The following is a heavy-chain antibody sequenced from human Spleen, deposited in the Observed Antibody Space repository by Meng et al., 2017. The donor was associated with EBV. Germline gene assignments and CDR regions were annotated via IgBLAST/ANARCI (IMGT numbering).Heavy chain of an antibody. D-gene: IGHD5-12*01. Sequence: VQSGSELKNPAASVRVSCKASGYTFTNYDMKWVRQALGQGLEWMGWISPYNGNTVYAQKLQGRVSMTTDTSTNTAYMELWSLRSDDTAVYYCARDVYSGYDRLGYWGQGTLVTVSS. J-gene: IGHJ4*02. CDR2: ISPYNGNT. CDR3: ARDVYSGYDRLGY. CDR1: GYTFTNYD. V-gene: IGHV1-18*01.